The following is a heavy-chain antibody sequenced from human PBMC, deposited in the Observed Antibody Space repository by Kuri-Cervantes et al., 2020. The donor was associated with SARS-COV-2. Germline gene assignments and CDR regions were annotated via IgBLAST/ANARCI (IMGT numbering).Heavy chain of an antibody. D-gene: IGHD2-2*01. CDR1: GGSISSSSYY. V-gene: IGHV4-39*01. CDR3: ARGGDIVVVHDAFDI. J-gene: IGHJ3*02. CDR2: IYYSGST. Sequence: SDTLSLTFTVSGGSISSSSYYWGWIRQPPGRGLEWIGSIYYSGSTYYNPSLKSRVTISVDTSKTQFSLKLSSVTAADTAVYYCARGGDIVVVHDAFDIWGQGTMVTVSS.